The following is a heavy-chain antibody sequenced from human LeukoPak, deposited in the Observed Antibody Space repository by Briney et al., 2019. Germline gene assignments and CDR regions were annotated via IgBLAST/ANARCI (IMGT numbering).Heavy chain of an antibody. CDR2: INNDGTDT. CDR1: GFTFSSYW. Sequence: GGSLRLSCAASGFTFSSYWMHWVRQAPGKGLVWVSRINNDGTDTYYADSVKGRFTISRDNAKNTLYLQMNSLRAEDTAVYYCARDAFGVDKSPFWGQGTLVTVYS. V-gene: IGHV3-74*01. J-gene: IGHJ1*01. CDR3: ARDAFGVDKSPF. D-gene: IGHD3-3*01.